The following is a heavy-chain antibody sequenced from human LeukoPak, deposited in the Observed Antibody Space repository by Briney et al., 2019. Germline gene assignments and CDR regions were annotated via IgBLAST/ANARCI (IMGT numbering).Heavy chain of an antibody. CDR3: ARDWPSWSGNMDV. J-gene: IGHJ6*03. V-gene: IGHV1-2*06. CDR1: GYIFTDYY. D-gene: IGHD3-3*01. CDR2: INPNSGGT. Sequence: ASVKVSCKASGYIFTDYYMHWVRQAPGQELGWMGQINPNSGGTNYAQKFQGRVTMTRDTSISTAYMELSRLRSDDTAVYYCARDWPSWSGNMDVWGKGTTVTVSS.